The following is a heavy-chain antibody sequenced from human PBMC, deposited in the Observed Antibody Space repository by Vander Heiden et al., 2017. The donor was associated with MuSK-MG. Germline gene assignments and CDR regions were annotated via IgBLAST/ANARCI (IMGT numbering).Heavy chain of an antibody. CDR3: ARDTWYFDL. CDR1: GGSISSYY. J-gene: IGHJ2*01. Sequence: QVQLQESGPGLVKPSETLSLTCTVSGGSISSYYWSWIRQPPGKGLEWIGYIYYSGSTNYNPSLKRRVTISVDTSKNQFSLKLSSVTAADTAVYYCARDTWYFDLWGRGTLVTVSS. V-gene: IGHV4-59*01. CDR2: IYYSGST.